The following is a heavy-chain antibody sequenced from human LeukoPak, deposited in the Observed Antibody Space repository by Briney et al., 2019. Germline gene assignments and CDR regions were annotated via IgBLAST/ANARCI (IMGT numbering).Heavy chain of an antibody. CDR3: AKDPNGDYVGASDF. CDR2: VRGSGGGT. J-gene: IGHJ3*01. Sequence: GGSLRLSCEASGFTFSNYALIWVRQAPGKGLEWVSAVRGSGGGTQYADAVKGRFTISRDNSKNTLYLHMNSLRAEDTAIYYCAKDPNGDYVGASDFWGQGTMVTVSS. D-gene: IGHD4-17*01. CDR1: GFTFSNYA. V-gene: IGHV3-23*01.